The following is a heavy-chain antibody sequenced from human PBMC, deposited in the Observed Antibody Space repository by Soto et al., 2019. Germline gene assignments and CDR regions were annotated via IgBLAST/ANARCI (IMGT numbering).Heavy chain of an antibody. CDR2: IIPIFGTA. Sequence: ASVKVSCKASGGTFSSYAISWVRQAPGQGLEWMGGIIPIFGTANYAQKFQGRVTITADESTSTAYMELSSLRSEDTAVYYCARSKDDFWSGYYGDHYYYGMDVWGQGTTVTVSS. D-gene: IGHD3-3*01. CDR1: GGTFSSYA. CDR3: ARSKDDFWSGYYGDHYYYGMDV. J-gene: IGHJ6*02. V-gene: IGHV1-69*13.